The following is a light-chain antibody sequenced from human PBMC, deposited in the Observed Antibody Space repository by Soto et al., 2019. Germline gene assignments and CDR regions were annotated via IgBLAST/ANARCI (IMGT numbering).Light chain of an antibody. Sequence: QSALTQPASVSGSPGQSITISCTGTSSDVGGYNYVSWYQQHPGKAPKLMIYEVSNRPSGVSNRFSGSKSGNTDSLTISGLQAEDEADYYCSSYTSSSFYVFGTGTKVTGL. CDR1: SSDVGGYNY. J-gene: IGLJ1*01. CDR2: EVS. V-gene: IGLV2-14*01. CDR3: SSYTSSSFYV.